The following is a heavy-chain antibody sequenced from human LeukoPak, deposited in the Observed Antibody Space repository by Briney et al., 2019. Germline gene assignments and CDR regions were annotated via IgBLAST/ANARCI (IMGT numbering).Heavy chain of an antibody. CDR2: ISPSGGIT. CDR3: AKDDDWGRYRH. CDR1: GFTFSSHG. D-gene: IGHD3-16*01. J-gene: IGHJ1*01. V-gene: IGHV3-23*01. Sequence: GGTLRLSCAASGFTFSSHGMNWVRQAPGKGLEWVSGISPSGGITYYTDSVKGRFTISRDNSKNTQSLQMNSLRAEDTAVYYCAKDDDWGRYRHWGQGTLVTVSS.